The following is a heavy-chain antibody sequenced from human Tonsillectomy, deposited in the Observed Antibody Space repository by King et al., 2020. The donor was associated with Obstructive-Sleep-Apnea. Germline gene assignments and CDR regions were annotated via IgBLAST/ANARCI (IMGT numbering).Heavy chain of an antibody. CDR1: GFTFSSYS. D-gene: IGHD6-13*01. J-gene: IGHJ4*02. V-gene: IGHV3-48*01. CDR2: INSGSSMI. CDR3: PNLIGSSWNIDY. Sequence: VQLVESGGGLVQPGGSLRLSCAASGFTFSSYSMNWVRQAPGKGPEWISYINSGSSMIYYADSVRGRFIISRDNAKNSLYLQMNSLRAEDTAVYYCPNLIGSSWNIDYWGQGTLVTVSS.